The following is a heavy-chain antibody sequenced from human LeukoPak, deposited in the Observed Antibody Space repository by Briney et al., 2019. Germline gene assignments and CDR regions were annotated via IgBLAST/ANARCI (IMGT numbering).Heavy chain of an antibody. D-gene: IGHD6-19*01. CDR3: ARVAIAVAVSFDY. V-gene: IGHV4-38-2*02. J-gene: IGHJ4*02. Sequence: SETLSPTCTVSGYSISSGYYWGWIRQPPGKGLEWIGSIYHSGSTYYNPSLKSRVTISVDTSKNQFSLKLSSVTAADTAVYYCARVAIAVAVSFDYWGQGTLVTVSS. CDR2: IYHSGST. CDR1: GYSISSGYY.